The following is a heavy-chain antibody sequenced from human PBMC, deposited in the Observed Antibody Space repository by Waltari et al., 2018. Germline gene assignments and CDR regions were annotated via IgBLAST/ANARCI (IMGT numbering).Heavy chain of an antibody. CDR1: GYTFTSYD. CDR3: ARGDLSIRFLEWLFNAFDI. Sequence: QVQLVQSGAEVKKPGASVKVYCKASGYTFTSYDINWVRTATGQGLEWMGWMNPNSGNTGYAQKFQGRVTMTRNTSISTAYMELSSLRSEDTAVYYCARGDLSIRFLEWLFNAFDIWGQGTMVTVSS. CDR2: MNPNSGNT. D-gene: IGHD3-3*01. J-gene: IGHJ3*02. V-gene: IGHV1-8*01.